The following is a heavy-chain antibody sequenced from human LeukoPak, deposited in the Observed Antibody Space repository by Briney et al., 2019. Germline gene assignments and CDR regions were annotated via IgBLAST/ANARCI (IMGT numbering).Heavy chain of an antibody. CDR1: GYTFTSYG. CDR2: ISAYNGNT. CDR3: ARDPGDWLFDY. D-gene: IGHD2-21*02. V-gene: IGHV1-18*01. J-gene: IGHJ4*02. Sequence: AASVKVSCKASGYTFTSYGISWVRQAPGQGLEWMGWISAYNGNTNYAQKLQGRVTMTTDTSTSTANMELRSLRSDDTAVYYCARDPGDWLFDYWGQGTLVTVSS.